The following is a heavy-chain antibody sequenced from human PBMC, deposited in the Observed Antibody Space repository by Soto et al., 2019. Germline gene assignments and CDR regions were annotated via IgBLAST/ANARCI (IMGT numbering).Heavy chain of an antibody. CDR1: GYTFTSYY. CDR2: INPCGGST. J-gene: IGHJ4*02. V-gene: IGHV1-46*01. Sequence: ASVKVSCKASGYTFTSYYMHWVRQAPGQGLEWMGIINPCGGSTSYAQKFQGRVTMTRDTSTSTVYMELSSLRPEDTAVYYCARDPGFGDFWSGYYRRVTGTTQTSYFDYWGQGTLVTVSS. CDR3: ARDPGFGDFWSGYYRRVTGTTQTSYFDY. D-gene: IGHD3-3*01.